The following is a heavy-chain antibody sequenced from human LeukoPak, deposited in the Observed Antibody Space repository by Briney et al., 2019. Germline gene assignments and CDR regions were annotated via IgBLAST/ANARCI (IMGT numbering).Heavy chain of an antibody. CDR3: ARGDHSSGWSINFDY. V-gene: IGHV4-39*01. D-gene: IGHD6-19*01. J-gene: IGHJ4*02. Sequence: PSETLSLTCTVSGGSISSSSYYWGWIRQPPGKGLEWIGSIYYSGSTYYNPSLKSRVTISVDTSKNQFSLKLSSVTAADTAVYYCARGDHSSGWSINFDYWGQGTLVTVSS. CDR1: GGSISSSSYY. CDR2: IYYSGST.